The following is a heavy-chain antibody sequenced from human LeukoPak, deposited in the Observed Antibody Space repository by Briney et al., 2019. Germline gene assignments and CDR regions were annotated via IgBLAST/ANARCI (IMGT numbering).Heavy chain of an antibody. CDR3: AKSYCGGDCSNYYYGMDV. CDR2: ISYDGSNK. Sequence: PGRSLRLSCAASGFTFSSYGMHWVRQAPGKGLEWVAVISYDGSNKYYADSVKGRFTISRDNSKNTLYLQMNSLRAEDTAVYYCAKSYCGGDCSNYYYGMDVWGQGTTVTVSS. V-gene: IGHV3-30*18. CDR1: GFTFSSYG. J-gene: IGHJ6*02. D-gene: IGHD2-21*02.